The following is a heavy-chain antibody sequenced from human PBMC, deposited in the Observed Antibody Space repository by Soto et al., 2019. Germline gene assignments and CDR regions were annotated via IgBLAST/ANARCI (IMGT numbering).Heavy chain of an antibody. CDR1: GFTFSSYA. Sequence: EVQLLESGGGLVQPGGSLRLSCAASGFTFSSYAMSWVRQAPGKGLEWVSAISGSGGSTYYADSVKGRFTISRDNSKNTLYLQMNSVRAEDTAVYYCANAPSTLVNPGEAFDIWGQGTMVTVSS. V-gene: IGHV3-23*01. D-gene: IGHD2-2*01. CDR3: ANAPSTLVNPGEAFDI. J-gene: IGHJ3*02. CDR2: ISGSGGST.